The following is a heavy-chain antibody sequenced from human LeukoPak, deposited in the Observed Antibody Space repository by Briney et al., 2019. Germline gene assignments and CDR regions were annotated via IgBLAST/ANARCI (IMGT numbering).Heavy chain of an antibody. V-gene: IGHV4-39*01. D-gene: IGHD5-18*01. Sequence: SETLSLTCTVSGGSISSSSYYWGWIRQPPGKGLEWIASIYYSGSTYYNPSLKSRVTISVDTSKNQFSLKLSSVTAADTAVYYCARPNTAMVTGIDYWGQGTLVTVSS. CDR3: ARPNTAMVTGIDY. CDR2: IYYSGST. CDR1: GGSISSSSYY. J-gene: IGHJ4*02.